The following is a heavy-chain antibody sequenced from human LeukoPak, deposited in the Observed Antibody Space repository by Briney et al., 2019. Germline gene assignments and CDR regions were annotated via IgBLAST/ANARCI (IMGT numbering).Heavy chain of an antibody. CDR3: AKENQYCSGGSCYSNWFDP. V-gene: IGHV3-23*01. D-gene: IGHD2-15*01. Sequence: PGGSLRLSCAVSGFTFSSYAMSWVRQAPGKGLEWVSAISGSGGSTYYADSVKGRFTISRDNSKNTLYLQTNSLRAEDTAVYYCAKENQYCSGGSCYSNWFDPWGQGTLVTVSS. J-gene: IGHJ5*02. CDR1: GFTFSSYA. CDR2: ISGSGGST.